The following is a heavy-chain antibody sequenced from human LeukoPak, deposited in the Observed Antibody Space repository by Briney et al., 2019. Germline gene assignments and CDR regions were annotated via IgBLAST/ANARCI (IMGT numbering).Heavy chain of an antibody. D-gene: IGHD2-2*01. V-gene: IGHV4-30-4*08. Sequence: SQTLSLTCTVSGGSISSGDYYWSWIRQPPGKGLEWIGYIYYSGSTYYNPSLKSRVTISVDTSKNQFSLKLSSVTAADTAVYYCARERSQENRPYCSSTSCPNWFDPWGQGTLVTVSS. J-gene: IGHJ5*02. CDR2: IYYSGST. CDR3: ARERSQENRPYCSSTSCPNWFDP. CDR1: GGSISSGDYY.